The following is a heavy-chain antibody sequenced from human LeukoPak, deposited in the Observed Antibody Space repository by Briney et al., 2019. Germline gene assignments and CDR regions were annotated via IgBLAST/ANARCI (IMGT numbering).Heavy chain of an antibody. CDR2: IYYSGST. Sequence: PSETLSLTCTVSGGSISGSSYYWGWIRQPPGKGLEWIGSIYYSGSTYYNPSLKSRVTISVDTSKNQFSLKLSSVTAADTAVYYCARSNWSGYYKGYYYYMDVWGKGTTVTVSS. V-gene: IGHV4-39*07. CDR1: GGSISGSSYY. D-gene: IGHD3-3*01. CDR3: ARSNWSGYYKGYYYYMDV. J-gene: IGHJ6*03.